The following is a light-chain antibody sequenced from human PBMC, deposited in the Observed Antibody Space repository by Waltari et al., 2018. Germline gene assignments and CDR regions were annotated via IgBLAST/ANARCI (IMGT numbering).Light chain of an antibody. CDR1: SSDVGSYNL. CDR3: CSYAGSSIVV. CDR2: EGR. V-gene: IGLV2-23*01. J-gene: IGLJ2*01. Sequence: QSALTQPASVSGSPGQSITISCTGTSSDVGSYNLVSWDQQHPGKTPKLNNYEGRKRPSGVSNRFSGSKSGNTASLTISGLQAEDEADYYCCSYAGSSIVVFGGGTKLTVL.